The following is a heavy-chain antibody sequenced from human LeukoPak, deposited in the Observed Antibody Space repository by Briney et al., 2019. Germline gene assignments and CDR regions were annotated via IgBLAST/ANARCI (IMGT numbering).Heavy chain of an antibody. CDR1: GGSVSSGSYY. Sequence: SETLSLTCTVSGGSVSSGSYYWSWIRQPPGKGPEWIGYIYYSGSTNYNPSLKSRVTISVDTSKNQFSLKLSSVTAADTAVYYCARVGDYYDSSGHDYWGQGTLVTVSS. D-gene: IGHD3-22*01. CDR2: IYYSGST. CDR3: ARVGDYYDSSGHDY. V-gene: IGHV4-61*01. J-gene: IGHJ4*02.